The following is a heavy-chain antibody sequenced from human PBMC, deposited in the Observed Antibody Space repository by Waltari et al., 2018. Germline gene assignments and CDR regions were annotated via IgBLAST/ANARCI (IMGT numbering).Heavy chain of an antibody. CDR1: GFTFSSYA. D-gene: IGHD2-2*01. CDR3: AKDSLGAYCSSTSCRGCGCVHYYYYYMDV. J-gene: IGHJ6*03. V-gene: IGHV3-23*01. CDR2: ISGSGGST. Sequence: EVQLLESGGGLVQPGGSLRLSCAASGFTFSSYAMSWVRQAPGKGLEWVSAISGSGGSTYYADSVKGRFTISRDNSKNTLYLQMNSLRAEDTAVYYCAKDSLGAYCSSTSCRGCGCVHYYYYYMDVWGKGTTVTVSS.